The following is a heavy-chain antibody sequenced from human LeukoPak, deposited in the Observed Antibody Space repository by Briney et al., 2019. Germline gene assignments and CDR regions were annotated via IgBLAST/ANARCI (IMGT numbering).Heavy chain of an antibody. CDR3: ARNRYSYGQTDAFDI. CDR2: IYSGGST. Sequence: GGSLRLSCAASEFTVSSDYMTWVRQAPGKGLEWVSVIYSGGSTYYADSVKGRFTISRDNSKNTLYLQMNSLRADDTAVYYCARNRYSYGQTDAFDIWGQGTMVTVSS. V-gene: IGHV3-53*01. D-gene: IGHD5-18*01. CDR1: EFTVSSDY. J-gene: IGHJ3*02.